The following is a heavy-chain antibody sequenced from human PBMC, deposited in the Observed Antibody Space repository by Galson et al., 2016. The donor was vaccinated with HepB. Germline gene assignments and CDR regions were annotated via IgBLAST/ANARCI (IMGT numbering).Heavy chain of an antibody. CDR2: IWYDGSDK. CDR1: GFTFRSYG. CDR3: ARAPRRYVWGNYRDNYLDY. J-gene: IGHJ4*02. V-gene: IGHV3-33*01. Sequence: SLRLSCAASGFTFRSYGMHWVRQAPGKGLEWVAVIWYDGSDKYYADSVKGRFTISRDNSKNTLYLQMNNLRAEDTAIYYCARAPRRYVWGNYRDNYLDYWGQGTLVTVSS. D-gene: IGHD3-16*02.